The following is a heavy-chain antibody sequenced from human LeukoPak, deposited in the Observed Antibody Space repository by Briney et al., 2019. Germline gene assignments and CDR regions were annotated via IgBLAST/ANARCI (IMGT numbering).Heavy chain of an antibody. CDR1: GYSISSSYY. V-gene: IGHV4-61*01. CDR3: ARVTGYMIEDYFDY. D-gene: IGHD3-22*01. J-gene: IGHJ4*02. CDR2: ICYSGST. Sequence: DPSETLSLTCTVSGYSISSSYYWSWIRQPPGKGLEWIGYICYSGSTNYNPSLKSRVTISVDTSKNQFSLKLRSVTAADTAVYYCARVTGYMIEDYFDYWGQGTLVTVSS.